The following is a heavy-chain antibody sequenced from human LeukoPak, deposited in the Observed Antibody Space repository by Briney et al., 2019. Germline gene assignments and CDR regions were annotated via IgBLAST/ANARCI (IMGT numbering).Heavy chain of an antibody. D-gene: IGHD4-17*01. CDR3: ARGHNDYGDYIDY. CDR1: GFTFSSYT. V-gene: IGHV3-66*01. CDR2: IYSGGST. Sequence: GGSLRLSCAASGFTFSSYTMSWVRQAPGKGLEWVSVIYSGGSTYYADSVKGRFTISRDNSKNTLYLQMNSLRAEDTAVYYCARGHNDYGDYIDYWGQGTLVTVSS. J-gene: IGHJ4*02.